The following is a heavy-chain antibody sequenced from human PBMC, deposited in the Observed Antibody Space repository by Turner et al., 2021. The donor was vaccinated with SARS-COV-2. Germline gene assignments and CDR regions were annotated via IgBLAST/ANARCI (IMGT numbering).Heavy chain of an antibody. J-gene: IGHJ4*02. CDR1: GGSVSSSNYN. CDR2: FYYSGKT. D-gene: IGHD3-22*01. V-gene: IGHV4-39*01. CDR3: ASARTYYDDSVAYSNYFDS. Sequence: QLQVQESGPGLVKPSETLSLTCRVSGGSVSSSNYNWGWIRQSPGKGLEWIGTFYYSGKTDYNPSLKSRLAISVDTSKNQFSLRLNSVTAADTAVYFCASARTYYDDSVAYSNYFDSWGQGTLVTVSS.